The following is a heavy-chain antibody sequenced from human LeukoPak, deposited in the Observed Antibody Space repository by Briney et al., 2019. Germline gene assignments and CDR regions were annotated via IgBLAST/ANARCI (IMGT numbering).Heavy chain of an antibody. Sequence: GRSLRLSCAASGFTFDDYAMHWVRQAPGKGLEWVSGISWNSGSIGYADSVKGRSTISRDNAKNSLYLQMNSLRAEDTALYYCAKAIPVGATFAFDIWGQGTMVTVSS. CDR2: ISWNSGSI. CDR1: GFTFDDYA. CDR3: AKAIPVGATFAFDI. J-gene: IGHJ3*02. D-gene: IGHD1-26*01. V-gene: IGHV3-9*01.